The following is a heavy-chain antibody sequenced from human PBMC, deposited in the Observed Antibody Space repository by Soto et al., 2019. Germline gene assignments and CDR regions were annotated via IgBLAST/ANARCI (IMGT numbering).Heavy chain of an antibody. V-gene: IGHV3-11*05. J-gene: IGHJ6*02. Sequence: QVQLVESGGGLVRPGGSLRLSCEASGFTFRDYYMTWFRQAPGKGLEWLSYIDSSTKYTNYADSVKGRFTISRDNAKNSLYLQMNSLRACDTAVYYCAREYYYTMAVWGQGTMVTVSS. CDR2: IDSSTKYT. CDR3: AREYYYTMAV. CDR1: GFTFRDYY.